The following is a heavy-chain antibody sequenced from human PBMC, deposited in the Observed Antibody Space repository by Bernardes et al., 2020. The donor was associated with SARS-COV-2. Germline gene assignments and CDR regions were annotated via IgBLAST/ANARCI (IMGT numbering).Heavy chain of an antibody. CDR2: IWYDGSNK. J-gene: IGHJ5*02. Sequence: GGSLRLSCAASGFTFSSYGMHWVRQAPGKGLEWVAVIWYDGSNKYYADSVKGRFIISRDNSKNTLYLQMNSLRAEDTAVYYCAREVSDYDSNWFDPWGQGTLVTVSS. V-gene: IGHV3-33*01. D-gene: IGHD5-12*01. CDR3: AREVSDYDSNWFDP. CDR1: GFTFSSYG.